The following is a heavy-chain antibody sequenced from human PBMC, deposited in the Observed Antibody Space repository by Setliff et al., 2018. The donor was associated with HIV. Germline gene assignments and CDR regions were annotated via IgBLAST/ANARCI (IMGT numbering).Heavy chain of an antibody. CDR3: ARDGPLEGSYRYYYYYMDV. CDR1: GASISSYY. D-gene: IGHD3-10*01. CDR2: IYNSGYS. J-gene: IGHJ6*03. V-gene: IGHV4-59*01. Sequence: PSETLSLTCKVSGASISSYYWSWVRQPPGKGLEWIGYIYNSGYSNSKPSLKSRVTISVDTSKNQFSLKLSSVTAADTAVYYCARDGPLEGSYRYYYYYMDVWGKGTTVTVSS.